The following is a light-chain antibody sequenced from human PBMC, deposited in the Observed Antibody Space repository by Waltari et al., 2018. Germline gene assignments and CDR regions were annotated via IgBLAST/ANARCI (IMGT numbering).Light chain of an antibody. J-gene: IGLJ3*02. CDR2: DVS. V-gene: IGLV2-14*03. CDR3: SSYTSISTWV. CDR1: SNDVGGYNY. Sequence: QSALTRPASVSGSPGQSITISCTGTSNDVGGYNYVSWYQQHPGKAPKLMIYDVSKRPSGVSNRFSGSKSGNTASLTISGLQAEDEADYYCSSYTSISTWVFGGGTKLTVL.